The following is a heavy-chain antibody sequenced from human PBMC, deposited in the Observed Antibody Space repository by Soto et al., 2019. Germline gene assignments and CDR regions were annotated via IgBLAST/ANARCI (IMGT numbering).Heavy chain of an antibody. V-gene: IGHV3-30*18. J-gene: IGHJ6*03. CDR1: GFTFSSYG. Sequence: QVQLVESGGGVVQPGRSLRLSCAASGFTFSSYGMHWVRQAPGKGLEWVAVISYDGSNKYYADSVKGRFTISRDNSKNTLYLQMNSLRAEDTAVYYCAKDKLNHFMVRGVILPLRGSNVPCSYMDVWGKGTTVTVSS. CDR3: AKDKLNHFMVRGVILPLRGSNVPCSYMDV. D-gene: IGHD3-10*01. CDR2: ISYDGSNK.